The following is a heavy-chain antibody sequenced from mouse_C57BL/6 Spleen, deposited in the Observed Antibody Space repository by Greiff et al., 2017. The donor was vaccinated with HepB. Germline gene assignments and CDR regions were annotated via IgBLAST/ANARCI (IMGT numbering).Heavy chain of an antibody. V-gene: IGHV1-80*01. D-gene: IGHD1-1*01. Sequence: QVQLQQSGAELVKPGASVKISCKASGYAFSSYWMNWVKQRPGKGLEWIGQIYPGDGDTNYNGKFKGKATLTADKSSSTAYMQRSSLTSEDSAVYFCANYGSSGDFDYWGQGTTLTVSS. CDR3: ANYGSSGDFDY. CDR1: GYAFSSYW. CDR2: IYPGDGDT. J-gene: IGHJ2*01.